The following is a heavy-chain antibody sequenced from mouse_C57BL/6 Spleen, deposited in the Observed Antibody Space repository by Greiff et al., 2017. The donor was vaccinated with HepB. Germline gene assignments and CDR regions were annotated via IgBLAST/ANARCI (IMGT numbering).Heavy chain of an antibody. Sequence: VQLQQSGAELVRPGASVTLSCKASGYTFTDYEMHWVKQTPVHGLEWIGAIDPETGGTAYNQKFKGKAILTADKSSSTAYMELRSRTSEDSAVYYCTRWGYGSSYGYFDVWGTGTTVTVSS. CDR2: IDPETGGT. CDR1: GYTFTDYE. J-gene: IGHJ1*03. V-gene: IGHV1-15*01. D-gene: IGHD1-1*01. CDR3: TRWGYGSSYGYFDV.